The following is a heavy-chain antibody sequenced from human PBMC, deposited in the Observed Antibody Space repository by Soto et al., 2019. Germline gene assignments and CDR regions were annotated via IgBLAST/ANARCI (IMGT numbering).Heavy chain of an antibody. Sequence: GGSLRLSCEASGFTFYAYAMIWVRQAPGKGLEWVTAIDSDGTDTYYADFVKGRFTVSRDNSKNTLYPQMRSLTAEDTALYYCAKGRLAVGSDWFDSWGPGTLVTVSS. CDR1: GFTFYAYA. CDR3: AKGRLAVGSDWFDS. CDR2: IDSDGTDT. D-gene: IGHD1-26*01. V-gene: IGHV3-23*05. J-gene: IGHJ5*01.